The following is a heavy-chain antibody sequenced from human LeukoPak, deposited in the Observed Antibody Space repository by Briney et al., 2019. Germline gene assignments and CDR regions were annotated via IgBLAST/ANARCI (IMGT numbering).Heavy chain of an antibody. J-gene: IGHJ4*02. CDR3: ANLPDSSGYYNRRIPTQRPC. CDR1: GFTFSSYG. V-gene: IGHV3-30*18. D-gene: IGHD3-22*01. CDR2: ISYDGSNK. Sequence: GGSLRLSCAASGFTFSSYGMHWVRQAPGKGLEWVAVISYDGSNKYYADSVKGRFTISRDNSKNTLYLQMNSLRAEDTAVYYCANLPDSSGYYNRRIPTQRPCWGQGTLVTVSS.